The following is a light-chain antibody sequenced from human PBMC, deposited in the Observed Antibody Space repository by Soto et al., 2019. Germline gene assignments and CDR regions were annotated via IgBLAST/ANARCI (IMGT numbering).Light chain of an antibody. CDR1: HGYVGGYNS. CDR2: DVG. Sequence: TQPSAPFGAAWKTVTVSFPGTHGYVGGYNSVSWYQPHPGKAPKLILYDVGDRPSGVSYRFSGSKSGNTASLTIPGLQAADEADYFCSSYTSSMTNVFGSGTKVTVL. J-gene: IGLJ1*01. V-gene: IGLV2-14*03. CDR3: SSYTSSMTNV.